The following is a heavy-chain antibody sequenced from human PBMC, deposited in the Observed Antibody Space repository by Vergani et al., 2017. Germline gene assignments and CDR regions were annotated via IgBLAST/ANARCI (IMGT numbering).Heavy chain of an antibody. CDR1: GYIFKNYY. D-gene: IGHD2-15*01. CDR2: INPSGGST. Sequence: VQLVQSGAEVRKPGASVTVSCTASGYIFKNYYIHWLRQAPGQAFEWMGIINPSGGSTSYAQKFQGRVTMTRDTSTSTVYMELSSLRSEDTAVYYCVRARVCGGGRCTPNMDVWGKGTTVTVSS. J-gene: IGHJ6*03. V-gene: IGHV1-46*02. CDR3: VRARVCGGGRCTPNMDV.